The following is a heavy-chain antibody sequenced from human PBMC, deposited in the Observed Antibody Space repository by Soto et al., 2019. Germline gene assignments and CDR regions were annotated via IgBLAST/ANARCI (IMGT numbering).Heavy chain of an antibody. Sequence: LRLSCAASGFTFSSYAMSWVRQAPGKGLEWVSAISGSGGSTYYADSVKGRFTISRDNSKNTLYLQMNSLRAEDTAVYYCARLAVAGTRIIDYWGQGTLVTVSS. J-gene: IGHJ4*02. V-gene: IGHV3-23*01. CDR2: ISGSGGST. CDR1: GFTFSSYA. D-gene: IGHD6-19*01. CDR3: ARLAVAGTRIIDY.